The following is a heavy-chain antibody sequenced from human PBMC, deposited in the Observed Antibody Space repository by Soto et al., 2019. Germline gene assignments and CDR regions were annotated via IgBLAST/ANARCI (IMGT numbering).Heavy chain of an antibody. V-gene: IGHV4-31*03. Sequence: QVQLQESGPGLVKPSQTLSLTCTVSGGSISSGGYYWSWIRQHPGKGLEWIGYIYYSGSTYYNPSLKSRVTISVDTSKNQFSLKLSSVTAADTAVYYCARGNEHGYGSSWYDFDYWGQGTLVTVSS. CDR1: GGSISSGGYY. CDR2: IYYSGST. D-gene: IGHD6-13*01. CDR3: ARGNEHGYGSSWYDFDY. J-gene: IGHJ4*02.